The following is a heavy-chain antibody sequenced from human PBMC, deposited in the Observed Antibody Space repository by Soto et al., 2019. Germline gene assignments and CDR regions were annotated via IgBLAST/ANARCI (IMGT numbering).Heavy chain of an antibody. Sequence: GGSLRLSCAASGFTCSSYAMSWVRQAPGRGLEWVSGISGSGDSTYYADSVKGRFTISRDNSKNTLYLQMNSLRADDTAVYYCARDMSGGTYNYYYGMDVWGQGTTVTVSS. CDR1: GFTCSSYA. V-gene: IGHV3-23*01. CDR2: ISGSGDST. D-gene: IGHD1-26*01. J-gene: IGHJ6*02. CDR3: ARDMSGGTYNYYYGMDV.